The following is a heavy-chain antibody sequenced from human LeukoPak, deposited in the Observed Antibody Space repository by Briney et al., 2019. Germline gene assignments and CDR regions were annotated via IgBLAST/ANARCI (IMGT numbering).Heavy chain of an antibody. Sequence: PGGSLRLSCTTSGLTFGNYAMSWVRQAQGKGLEWVGFIRSKTYGGTTRYAASVKGRFTISRDDSKSIAYLQMNSLRTEDTAVYYCTREPYDILTGHFDYWGQGTLVTVSS. CDR3: TREPYDILTGHFDY. CDR2: IRSKTYGGTT. D-gene: IGHD3-9*01. CDR1: GLTFGNYA. V-gene: IGHV3-49*04. J-gene: IGHJ4*02.